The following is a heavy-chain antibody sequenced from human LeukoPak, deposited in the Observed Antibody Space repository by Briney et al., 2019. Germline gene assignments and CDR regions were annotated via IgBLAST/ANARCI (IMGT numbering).Heavy chain of an antibody. CDR3: ARGTWVRGVITNWFDP. J-gene: IGHJ5*02. CDR2: IYYSGTT. D-gene: IGHD3-10*01. CDR1: GGSISSYY. Sequence: SETLSLTCTVSGGSISSYYWSWIRQPPGKGLEWIGYIYYSGTTNYNPSLKSRVTVSVDTSKNQFSLKLSSVTAADTAVYYCARGTWVRGVITNWFDPWGQGTLVTVSS. V-gene: IGHV4-59*12.